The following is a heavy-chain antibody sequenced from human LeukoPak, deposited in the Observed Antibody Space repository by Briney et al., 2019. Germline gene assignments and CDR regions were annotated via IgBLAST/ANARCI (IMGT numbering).Heavy chain of an antibody. CDR1: GYTLTELS. Sequence: GASVKVSCKVSGYTLTELSMHWVRQAPGKGLEWMGGFDPEDGETIYAQKFQGGVTMTEDTSTDTAYMELSSLRSEDTAVYYCATLSYYYDSSGYYHKQDYWGQGTLVTVSS. D-gene: IGHD3-22*01. CDR2: FDPEDGET. V-gene: IGHV1-24*01. CDR3: ATLSYYYDSSGYYHKQDY. J-gene: IGHJ4*02.